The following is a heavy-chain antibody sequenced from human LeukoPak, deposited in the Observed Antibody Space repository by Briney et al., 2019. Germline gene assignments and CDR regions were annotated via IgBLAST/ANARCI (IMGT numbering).Heavy chain of an antibody. CDR2: RWYDGSKK. D-gene: IGHD3-16*01. Sequence: GTSLRLSCAASGFTFSSYGMHWVRQSPGKGLEWLAVRWYDGSKKYHVDSVEGRFAISRYNPKSTLYLEMSSLSVEDTAIYYCAQDVSYSSPYYYISNGFDFWGRGTMVTVSS. J-gene: IGHJ3*01. V-gene: IGHV3-33*01. CDR1: GFTFSSYG. CDR3: AQDVSYSSPYYYISNGFDF.